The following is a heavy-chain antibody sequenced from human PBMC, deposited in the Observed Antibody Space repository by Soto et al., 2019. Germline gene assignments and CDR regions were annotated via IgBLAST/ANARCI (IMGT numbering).Heavy chain of an antibody. V-gene: IGHV4-38-2*01. CDR3: ARYMVATGSYYFDY. CDR2: IYHSGST. J-gene: IGHJ4*02. Sequence: ASETLSLTCAVSGYSISSGYYWGWIRQPPGKGLEWIGSIYHSGSTYYNPSLKSRVTISVDTSKNQFSLKLSSVTAADTAVYYCARYMVATGSYYFDYWGQGTLVTVSS. CDR1: GYSISSGYY. D-gene: IGHD5-12*01.